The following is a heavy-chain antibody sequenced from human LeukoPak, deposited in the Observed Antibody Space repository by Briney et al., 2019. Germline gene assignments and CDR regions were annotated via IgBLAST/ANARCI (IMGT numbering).Heavy chain of an antibody. CDR1: GFSFGSYS. CDR2: IMSSSRNI. CDR3: ATTRAPSNGRVLYFMDV. V-gene: IGHV3-21*01. Sequence: GGSLRLSCGASGFSFGSYSMNWVRQAPGKALEWVSSIMSSSRNIYYADSVKGRFTISRDNAKNSLYLQLSSLRAEDTAVYYCATTRAPSNGRVLYFMDVWGKGTTVTVSS. J-gene: IGHJ6*03. D-gene: IGHD3-3*01.